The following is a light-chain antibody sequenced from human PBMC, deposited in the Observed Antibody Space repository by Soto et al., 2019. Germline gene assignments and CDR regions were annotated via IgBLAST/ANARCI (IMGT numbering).Light chain of an antibody. CDR3: SSYSTSSTLYV. CDR2: DVS. CDR1: SSDVGAYNY. Sequence: QSALTQPASVSGSPGQSITISCTGTSSDVGAYNYVSWYQQHPGKAPRLMICDVSNRPSGVSNRFSGSKSGNTASLTISGLQAEDEADYYCSSYSTSSTLYVFGTGTKLTV. J-gene: IGLJ1*01. V-gene: IGLV2-14*01.